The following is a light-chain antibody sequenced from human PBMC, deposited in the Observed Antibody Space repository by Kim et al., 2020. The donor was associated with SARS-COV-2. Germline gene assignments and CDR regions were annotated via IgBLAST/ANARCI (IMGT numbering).Light chain of an antibody. CDR1: SGSIASDY. V-gene: IGLV6-57*03. CDR2: EDN. CDR3: QSYDSSNQV. Sequence: GKTVTISCPRSSGSIASDYVQWYQQRPGSAPTTVIYEDNQRPSGVPDRFSGSIDRSSNSASLTISGLKTEDEADYYCQSYDSSNQVFGGGTQLTVL. J-gene: IGLJ2*01.